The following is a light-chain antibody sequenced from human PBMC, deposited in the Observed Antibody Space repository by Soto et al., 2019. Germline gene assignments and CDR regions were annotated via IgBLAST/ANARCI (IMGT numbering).Light chain of an antibody. CDR3: QQYNNWPRGT. Sequence: EIVLTQSPAILSLSPGERATLSCRASQSVSNNLAWYQQKPGQAPRLLMYGASTRATGIPARFSGSGSGTEFTLTISSLQSEDFAVYYCQQYNNWPRGTFGQGTKVDIK. J-gene: IGKJ1*01. CDR2: GAS. CDR1: QSVSNN. V-gene: IGKV3-15*01.